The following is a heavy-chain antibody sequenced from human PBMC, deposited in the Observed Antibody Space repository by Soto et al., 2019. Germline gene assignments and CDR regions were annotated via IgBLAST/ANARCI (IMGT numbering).Heavy chain of an antibody. CDR3: ARAVVPYSSSYSCGY. V-gene: IGHV1-69*13. CDR1: GGTFSSYA. CDR2: IIPIFGTA. D-gene: IGHD6-6*01. J-gene: IGHJ4*02. Sequence: WASVKVSCKASGGTFSSYAISWVRQAPGQGLEWMGGIIPIFGTANYAQKFQGRVTITADESTSTAYMELSSLRSEDTAVYYCARAVVPYSSSYSCGYWGQGTLVTVSS.